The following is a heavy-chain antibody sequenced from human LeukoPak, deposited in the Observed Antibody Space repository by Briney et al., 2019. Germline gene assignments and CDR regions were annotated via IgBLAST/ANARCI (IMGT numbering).Heavy chain of an antibody. V-gene: IGHV4-4*02. CDR1: GGSISSDNW. CDR3: ARGSVANSGWLLDY. CDR2: IYHSGST. J-gene: IGHJ4*02. Sequence: PSGTLSLTCAVSGGSISSDNWWSWVRQPPGKGLEWVGEIYHSGSTNYNPSFKSRVTISVDKSKNQFSLKLSSVTAADTAVYYCARGSVANSGWLLDYWGQGTLVTVSS. D-gene: IGHD6-19*01.